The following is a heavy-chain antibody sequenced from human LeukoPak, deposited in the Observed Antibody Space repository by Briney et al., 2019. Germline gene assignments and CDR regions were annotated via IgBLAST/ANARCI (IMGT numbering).Heavy chain of an antibody. CDR3: ATEVGCSSTSCYMGDY. CDR1: GYTLTELS. D-gene: IGHD2-2*01. J-gene: IGHJ4*02. CDR2: FDPEDGET. Sequence: ASVKVSCKVSGYTLTELSMHWVRQAPGKGLEWMGGFDPEDGETIYAQKFQGRVTMTEDTSTDTAYMELSSLRSEDTAVYYCATEVGCSSTSCYMGDYWGQGTLVTVSS. V-gene: IGHV1-24*01.